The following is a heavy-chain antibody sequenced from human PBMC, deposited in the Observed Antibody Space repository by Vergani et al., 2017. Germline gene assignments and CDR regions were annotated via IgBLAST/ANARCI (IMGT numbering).Heavy chain of an antibody. Sequence: EVQLVESGGGLVKPGGSLRLSCAASGLTFSSYSMNWVRQAPGKGLEWVSSISSSSSFIYYADSVKGRFTISRDNAKNSLYLHMNSLRAEDTAVYYCAGSDIAIAEEPLDYWGQGTLVTVSS. CDR2: ISSSSSFI. CDR3: AGSDIAIAEEPLDY. D-gene: IGHD2-15*01. CDR1: GLTFSSYS. V-gene: IGHV3-21*01. J-gene: IGHJ4*02.